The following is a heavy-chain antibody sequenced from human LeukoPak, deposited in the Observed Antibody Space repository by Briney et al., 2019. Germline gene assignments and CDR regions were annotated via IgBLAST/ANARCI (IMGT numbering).Heavy chain of an antibody. CDR2: IFPGDSDT. CDR1: GNSITTYW. D-gene: IGHD3-16*01. Sequence: GESLKISCKASGNSITTYWIGWVRQKPGKGLEWMGLIFPGDSDTKYSPSFESHVTISADKSVSTAYLQWSSLKASDTAMYYCATYFAGAETFDIWGQGTMVTVSS. V-gene: IGHV5-51*01. CDR3: ATYFAGAETFDI. J-gene: IGHJ3*02.